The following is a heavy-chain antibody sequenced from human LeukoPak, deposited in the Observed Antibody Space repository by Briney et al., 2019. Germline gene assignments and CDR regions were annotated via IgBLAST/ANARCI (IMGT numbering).Heavy chain of an antibody. CDR1: GFTFSSYG. V-gene: IGHV3-30*18. J-gene: IGHJ4*02. D-gene: IGHD5-18*01. CDR3: AKAVWGTAMEECPIDY. Sequence: GGSLRLSCAASGFTFSSYGMHWVRQAPGKGLEWVAVISYDGSNKYYADSVKGRFTIPRDNSKNTLYLQMNSLRAEDTAVYYCAKAVWGTAMEECPIDYWGQGTLVTVSS. CDR2: ISYDGSNK.